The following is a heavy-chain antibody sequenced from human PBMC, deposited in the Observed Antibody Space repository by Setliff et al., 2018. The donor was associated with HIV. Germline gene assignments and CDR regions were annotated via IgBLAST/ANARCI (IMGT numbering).Heavy chain of an antibody. CDR1: GFTFSTYA. CDR2: ISYDVTSK. Sequence: GESLRLSCAASGFTFSTYAIHWVRQAPGKGLEWVAVISYDVTSKYYADSVKGRFTISRDNSKSTLYLQMNSLISEDTAVYYCAREKEQLELPGNLGYWGQGTLVTVSS. J-gene: IGHJ4*02. D-gene: IGHD1-7*01. CDR3: AREKEQLELPGNLGY. V-gene: IGHV3-30*04.